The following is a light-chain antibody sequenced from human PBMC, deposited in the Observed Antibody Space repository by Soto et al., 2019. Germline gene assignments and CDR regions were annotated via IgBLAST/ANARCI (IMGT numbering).Light chain of an antibody. CDR1: QGVTSRF. CDR3: QQYETSPFS. Sequence: EIVLTQSPGTLSLSPGERATLSCRASQGVTSRFLAWFQQKPGQAPRLLIYGASSRATGIPDRFSGSGSGTDFTLTISRLEPDDFAVYHCQQYETSPFSFGGGTKVEIK. J-gene: IGKJ4*01. CDR2: GAS. V-gene: IGKV3-20*01.